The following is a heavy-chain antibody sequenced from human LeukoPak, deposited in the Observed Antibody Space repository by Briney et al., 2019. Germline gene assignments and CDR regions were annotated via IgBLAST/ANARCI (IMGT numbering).Heavy chain of an antibody. CDR3: AKDLSTIATGSGAFDV. J-gene: IGHJ3*01. CDR2: ISWNGGKM. Sequence: GRSLRLSCVASGFSFNDYSMHWVRQAPGKGLEWVSGISWNGGKMGYAGSVRGRFTISRDNARNSLSLEMNNLRVEDTAFYYCAKDLSTIATGSGAFDVWGQGTTVTVSS. V-gene: IGHV3-9*01. CDR1: GFSFNDYS. D-gene: IGHD6-13*01.